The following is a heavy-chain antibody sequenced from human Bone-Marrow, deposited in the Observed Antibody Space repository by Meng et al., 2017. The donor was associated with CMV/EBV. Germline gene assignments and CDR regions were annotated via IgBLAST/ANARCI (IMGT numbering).Heavy chain of an antibody. CDR2: ITSSSGYR. CDR3: TRDYHCSSNGCEWDYYYYHGMDV. V-gene: IGHV3-21*01. Sequence: GGSLRHSWAASGFTFSSYYMNWVRQAPGKGLEWVSSITSSSGYRYFADSVRGRFTISRDNNRNSLYLQMNSLRAEDTAVYYCTRDYHCSSNGCEWDYYYYHGMDVWGQGTTVTVSS. CDR1: GFTFSSYY. J-gene: IGHJ6*01. D-gene: IGHD4-11*01.